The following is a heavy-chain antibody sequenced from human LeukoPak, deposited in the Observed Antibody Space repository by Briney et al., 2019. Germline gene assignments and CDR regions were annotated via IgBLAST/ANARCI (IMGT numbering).Heavy chain of an antibody. Sequence: GASVKVSCKASGYTFTSYDINWVRQATGQGLEWMGGMNPNSGNTGYAQKFQGRVTITRNTSISTAYIEMSSLRSEDTAVYYCESIGQTGSFDYWGQGTLVTVSS. CDR2: MNPNSGNT. CDR1: GYTFTSYD. V-gene: IGHV1-8*03. D-gene: IGHD3-10*01. CDR3: ESIGQTGSFDY. J-gene: IGHJ4*02.